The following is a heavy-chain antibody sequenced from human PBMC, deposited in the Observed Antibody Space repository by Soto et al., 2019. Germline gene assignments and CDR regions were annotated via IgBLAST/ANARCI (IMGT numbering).Heavy chain of an antibody. CDR1: GHTLTEFS. V-gene: IGHV1-24*01. CDR3: ARDSFGEYYFDY. D-gene: IGHD3-10*01. J-gene: IGHJ4*02. Sequence: KPPTASVKVSCKISGHTLTEFSIHWVRQAPGTGLEWMGGFDPEGGEAIYAQKWHGRVTVNEDTVTDTAYMELSGLKSDDTAGYYCARDSFGEYYFDYWGQGSLV. CDR2: FDPEGGEA.